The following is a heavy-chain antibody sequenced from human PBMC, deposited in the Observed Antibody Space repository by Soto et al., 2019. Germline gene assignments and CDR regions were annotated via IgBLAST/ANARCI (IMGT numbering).Heavy chain of an antibody. CDR1: GLTFSSFV. CDR3: VRRAITATTKWGAFDV. J-gene: IGHJ3*01. CDR2: ISPGADVS. V-gene: IGHV3-23*01. Sequence: EVQLLESGGGLVQPGGSLRLSCAASGLTFSSFVMNWVRQAPGKGLEWVSTISPGADVSHYTDSVKGRFTISRDNSRRTLNLQMDSLRVEAAAVYFCVRRAITATTKWGAFDVWGQGTAVTVSS. D-gene: IGHD1-20*01.